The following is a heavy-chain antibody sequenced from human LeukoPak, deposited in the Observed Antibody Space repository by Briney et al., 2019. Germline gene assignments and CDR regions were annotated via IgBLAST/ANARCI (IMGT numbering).Heavy chain of an antibody. V-gene: IGHV4-34*01. CDR2: INHSGST. D-gene: IGHD5-12*01. Sequence: SETLSLTCAVYGGSFSGYYWSWIRQPPGKGLEWIGEINHSGSTNYNPSLKSRVTISVDTSKNQFSLKLSSVTAADTAVYYCARTGSVVATIRGYMDVWGKGTTVTVSS. CDR3: ARTGSVVATIRGYMDV. J-gene: IGHJ6*03. CDR1: GGSFSGYY.